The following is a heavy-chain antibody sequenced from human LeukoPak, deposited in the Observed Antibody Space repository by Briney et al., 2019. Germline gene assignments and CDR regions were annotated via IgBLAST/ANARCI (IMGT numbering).Heavy chain of an antibody. CDR3: ASGLRCSSTSCYYFDY. D-gene: IGHD2-2*01. J-gene: IGHJ4*02. Sequence: PGGSLRLPCAASGFTFSSYAMHWVRQAPGKGLEWVAVISYDGSNKYYADSVKGRFTISRDNSKNTLYLQMNSLRAEDTAVYYCASGLRCSSTSCYYFDYWGQGTLVTVSS. V-gene: IGHV3-30-3*01. CDR2: ISYDGSNK. CDR1: GFTFSSYA.